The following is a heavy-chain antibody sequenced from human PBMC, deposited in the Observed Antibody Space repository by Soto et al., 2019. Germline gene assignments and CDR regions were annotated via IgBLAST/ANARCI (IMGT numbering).Heavy chain of an antibody. Sequence: EVQLVESGGGLVKPGGSLRLSCAASGFTFSTYNMNWVRRAPGKGLEWVSSISTNSDYTFYAHSLKGRFTISRDNAKNSMYLQMNSLRAEDTAVYYCAREIGGAARRGWFDPWGQGTLVTVSS. J-gene: IGHJ5*02. CDR1: GFTFSTYN. CDR3: AREIGGAARRGWFDP. D-gene: IGHD3-16*01. V-gene: IGHV3-21*01. CDR2: ISTNSDYT.